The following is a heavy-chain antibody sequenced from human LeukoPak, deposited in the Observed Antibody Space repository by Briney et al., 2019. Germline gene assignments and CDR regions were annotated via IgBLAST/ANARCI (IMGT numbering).Heavy chain of an antibody. V-gene: IGHV3-48*03. D-gene: IGHD6-13*01. CDR3: ARDLGSSWSSYFDY. CDR1: GFTFSSYE. CDR2: ISSSGSTI. Sequence: GGSLRLSCAASGFTFSSYEMNWVRQAPGKGLEWVSYISSSGSTIYYADSVKGRFTISRDNAKNSLYRQMNSLRAEDTAVYYCARDLGSSWSSYFDYWGQGTLVTVSS. J-gene: IGHJ4*02.